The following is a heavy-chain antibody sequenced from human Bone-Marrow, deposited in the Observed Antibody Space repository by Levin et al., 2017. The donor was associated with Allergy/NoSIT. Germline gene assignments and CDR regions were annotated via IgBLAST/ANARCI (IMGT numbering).Heavy chain of an antibody. CDR1: GGSISSYY. CDR3: ARYARVATILWGDYYFDY. J-gene: IGHJ4*02. D-gene: IGHD5-12*01. V-gene: IGHV4-59*01. Sequence: PSETLSLTCTVSGGSISSYYWSWIRQPPGKGLEWIGYIYYSGSTNYNPSLKSRVTISVDTSKNQFSLKLSSVTAADTAVYYCARYARVATILWGDYYFDYWGQGTLVTVSS. CDR2: IYYSGST.